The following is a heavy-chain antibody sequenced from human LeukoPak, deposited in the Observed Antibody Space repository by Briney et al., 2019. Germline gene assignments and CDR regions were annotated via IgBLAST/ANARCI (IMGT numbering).Heavy chain of an antibody. Sequence: GGSLRLSCAASGFTVSSNYMSWVRQAPGKGLEWVSVIYSGGSTYYADSVKGRFTISRDNSKNTLCLQMNSLRAEDTAVYYCARVLWFGEPHNWFDPWGQGTLVTVSS. D-gene: IGHD3-10*01. CDR1: GFTVSSNY. CDR3: ARVLWFGEPHNWFDP. CDR2: IYSGGST. J-gene: IGHJ5*02. V-gene: IGHV3-53*01.